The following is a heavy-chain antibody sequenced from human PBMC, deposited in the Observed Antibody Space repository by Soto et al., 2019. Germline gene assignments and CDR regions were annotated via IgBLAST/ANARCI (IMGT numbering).Heavy chain of an antibody. CDR3: ARGPVLRLAWFDP. Sequence: GGSLRLSCAASGFTFSSFSLNWGRQAPGKGLEWVSSISSSSIYIYYADSVKGRFTISRDNAKNSLYLQMNSLRAEDTAVYYCARGPVLRLAWFDPWGQGTLVTVSS. V-gene: IGHV3-21*01. CDR1: GFTFSSFS. J-gene: IGHJ5*02. D-gene: IGHD3-16*01. CDR2: ISSSSIYI.